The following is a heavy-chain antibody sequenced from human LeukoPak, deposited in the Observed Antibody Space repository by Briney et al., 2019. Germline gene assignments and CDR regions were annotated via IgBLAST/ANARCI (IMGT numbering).Heavy chain of an antibody. V-gene: IGHV4-59*01. D-gene: IGHD6-13*01. CDR3: ARGRYSSSWTDAFDI. CDR2: IYYSGST. J-gene: IGHJ3*02. CDR1: GGSISSYY. Sequence: SETLSLTCTVSGGSISSYYWSWIRQPPGKGLERIGYIYYSGSTNYNPSLKSRVTISVGTSKNQFSLKLSSVTAADTAVYYCARGRYSSSWTDAFDIWGQGTMVTVSS.